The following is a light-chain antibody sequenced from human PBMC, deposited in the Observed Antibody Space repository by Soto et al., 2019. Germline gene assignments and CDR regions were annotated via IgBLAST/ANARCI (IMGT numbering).Light chain of an antibody. V-gene: IGLV4-69*01. CDR2: VKSDGTH. CDR1: SGHTNYR. CDR3: QTWGPLV. J-gene: IGLJ2*01. Sequence: QSVLTQSPSASASLGTSVMLTCTLSSGHTNYRVAWHQQQPEKGPRYLINVKSDGTHDRGDGIPDRFSGSSSGAERHLTISNLQSEDEADYYCQTWGPLVFGGGTKVTVL.